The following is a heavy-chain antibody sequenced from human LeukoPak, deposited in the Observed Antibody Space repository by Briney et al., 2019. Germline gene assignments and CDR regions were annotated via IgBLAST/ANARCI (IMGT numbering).Heavy chain of an antibody. J-gene: IGHJ4*02. CDR2: MNPNSGNT. CDR1: GYTFTSYD. Sequence: ASVKVSCKAFGYTFTSYDINWVRQATGQGLEWMGWMNPNSGNTGYAQKFQGRVTITRNTSISTAYMELSSLRSEDTAVYYCARVLYDFWSGYYNWGQGTLVTVSS. CDR3: ARVLYDFWSGYYN. D-gene: IGHD3-3*01. V-gene: IGHV1-8*03.